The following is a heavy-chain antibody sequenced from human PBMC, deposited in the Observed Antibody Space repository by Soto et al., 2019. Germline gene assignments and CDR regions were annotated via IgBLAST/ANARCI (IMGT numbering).Heavy chain of an antibody. CDR2: ISGSGGST. CDR3: AKDSASMVYAQNGYYYGMDV. V-gene: IGHV3-23*01. J-gene: IGHJ6*02. Sequence: PVGSLRLSCAASGFTFSSYAMSWVRQAPGKGLEWVSAISGSGGSTYYADSVKGRFTISRDNSKDTLYLQMNSLRAEDTAVYYCAKDSASMVYAQNGYYYGMDVWGQGTTVTVSS. CDR1: GFTFSSYA. D-gene: IGHD2-8*01.